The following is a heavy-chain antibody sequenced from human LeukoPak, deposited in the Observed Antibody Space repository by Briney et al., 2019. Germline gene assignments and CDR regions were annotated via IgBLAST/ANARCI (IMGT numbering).Heavy chain of an antibody. CDR2: IYSGGST. V-gene: IGHV3-53*01. D-gene: IGHD1-26*01. CDR3: ARLNSGSYDYYYYYMDV. CDR1: GFTVSSNY. J-gene: IGHJ6*03. Sequence: GGSLRLSCAASGFTVSSNYMSWVRQAPGKGLEWVSDIYSGGSTYYADSVKGRFTISRDNSKNTLYLQMNSLRAEDTAVYYCARLNSGSYDYYYYYMDVWGKGTTVTVSS.